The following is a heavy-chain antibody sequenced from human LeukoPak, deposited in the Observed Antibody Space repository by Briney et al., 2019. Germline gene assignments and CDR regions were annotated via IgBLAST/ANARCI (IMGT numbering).Heavy chain of an antibody. D-gene: IGHD2-2*01. Sequence: GGSLRLSCAASGFTFDDYAMHWVPQAPGKGLEWVSGISWNSGSIGYADSVKGRFTISRDNAKNSLYLQMNSLRAEDMALYYCAKGYYSRTSCYPFDYWGQGTRVTVSS. CDR1: GFTFDDYA. CDR2: ISWNSGSI. V-gene: IGHV3-9*03. J-gene: IGHJ4*02. CDR3: AKGYYSRTSCYPFDY.